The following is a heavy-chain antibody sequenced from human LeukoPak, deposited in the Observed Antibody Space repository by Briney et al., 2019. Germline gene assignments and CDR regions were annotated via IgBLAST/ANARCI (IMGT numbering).Heavy chain of an antibody. D-gene: IGHD1-26*01. CDR2: ISYGGSNK. J-gene: IGHJ3*02. CDR3: ARVLGATLRGAFDI. V-gene: IGHV3-30*04. CDR1: GFTFSSYD. Sequence: GGSLRLSCAASGFTFSSYDMNWVRQAPGKGLEWVAYISYGGSNKYYADSVRGRFTISRDNAKNSLYLQMNSLRAEDTAVYYCARVLGATLRGAFDIWGQGTMVTVSS.